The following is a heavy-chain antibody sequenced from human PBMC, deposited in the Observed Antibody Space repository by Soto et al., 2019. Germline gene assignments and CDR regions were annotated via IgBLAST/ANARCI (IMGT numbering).Heavy chain of an antibody. CDR2: ISAYNGNT. CDR1: GYTVTIYV. V-gene: IGHV1-18*01. CDR3: ARDSPITMVRGVIIKSFTWFDP. Sequence: ASVKVACKASGYTVTIYVISGVRQAPGQGLEWMGWISAYNGNTNYAQKLQGRVTMTTDTSTSTAYMELRSLRSDDTAVYYCARDSPITMVRGVIIKSFTWFDPWGQGTLVTVSS. J-gene: IGHJ5*02. D-gene: IGHD3-10*01.